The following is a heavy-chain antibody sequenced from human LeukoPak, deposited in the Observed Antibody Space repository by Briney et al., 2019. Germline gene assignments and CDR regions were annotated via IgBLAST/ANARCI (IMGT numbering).Heavy chain of an antibody. D-gene: IGHD2-8*02. Sequence: GGSLRLSCAASGFTFSSYAMIWVRQPPGKGLEWVSSIFPSGGEIHYADSVRGRFTISRDNSKSTLSLQMNSLRAEDTAIYYCATYRQVLLPFESWGQGTLVTVSS. CDR2: IFPSGGEI. CDR1: GFTFSSYA. CDR3: ATYRQVLLPFES. V-gene: IGHV3-23*01. J-gene: IGHJ4*02.